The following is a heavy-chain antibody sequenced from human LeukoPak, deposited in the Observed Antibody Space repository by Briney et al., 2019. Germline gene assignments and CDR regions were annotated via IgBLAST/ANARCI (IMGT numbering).Heavy chain of an antibody. Sequence: ASVKVSCKASGYTFTSYGISWVRQAAGQGLEWMGWISAYNGNTNYAQKLQGRGTMTTDTSTSTDYLELRSLRSDDTAVYSCARANRPMIVAPSGWFDPWGQGTLVTVSS. CDR1: GYTFTSYG. V-gene: IGHV1-18*01. D-gene: IGHD3-22*01. CDR2: ISAYNGNT. CDR3: ARANRPMIVAPSGWFDP. J-gene: IGHJ5*02.